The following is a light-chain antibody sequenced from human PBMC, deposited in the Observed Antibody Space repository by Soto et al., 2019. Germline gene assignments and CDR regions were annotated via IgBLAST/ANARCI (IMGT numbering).Light chain of an antibody. V-gene: IGLV1-51*02. CDR3: GTWDNTLSGWV. CDR1: SSNIGNNY. J-gene: IGLJ3*02. CDR2: ENN. Sequence: QSVLTQPPSVSAAPGQKVTISCSGSSSNIGNNYVSWYQQLPGTAPKLLFYENNKRPSGIPDRFSGSKSGTSATLGITGLQNGDEADYYCGTWDNTLSGWVFGGGTKLTVL.